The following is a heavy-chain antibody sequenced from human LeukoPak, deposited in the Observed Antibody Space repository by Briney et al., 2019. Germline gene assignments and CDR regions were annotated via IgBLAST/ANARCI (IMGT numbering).Heavy chain of an antibody. Sequence: ETLSLTCTVSGGSISSYYWSWVRQPPGKGLEWVSIIYTGGSTYYADSVKGRFTISRDNSKNTLYLQMNSLRAEDTSMYYCARGSVYDSGGSWGQGTLVTVSS. V-gene: IGHV3-66*01. CDR1: GGSISSYY. CDR3: ARGSVYDSGGS. D-gene: IGHD3-22*01. J-gene: IGHJ4*02. CDR2: IYTGGST.